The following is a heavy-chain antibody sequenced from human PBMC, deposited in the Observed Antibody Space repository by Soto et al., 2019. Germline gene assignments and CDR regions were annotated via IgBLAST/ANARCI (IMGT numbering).Heavy chain of an antibody. J-gene: IGHJ4*02. CDR2: ISTSGDST. D-gene: IGHD6-19*01. CDR3: AKEGRLAVAGSVPAFDY. V-gene: IGHV3-23*01. Sequence: EVRLLESGGGLVQPGGSLRLSCAASGFRFSDYAVSWVRQAPGKGLDWVSGISTSGDSTYYADSVKGRFTISRDDSKNTLYLQMNSLKVEDTAVYHCAKEGRLAVAGSVPAFDYWGQGTLATVSS. CDR1: GFRFSDYA.